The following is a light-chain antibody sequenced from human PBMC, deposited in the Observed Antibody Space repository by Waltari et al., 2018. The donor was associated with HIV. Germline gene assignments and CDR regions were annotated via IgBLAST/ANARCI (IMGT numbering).Light chain of an antibody. V-gene: IGKV3-15*01. Sequence: EIVMTQSPATLSVSPGGRATLSCRASQSVSNSLVWNQQRPGQAPRLLIYGASTRATGIPGRFSGSGSGTEFTLTINSLQSEDFAVYYCQQYNSWPRTFGQGTKVEVK. CDR1: QSVSNS. CDR3: QQYNSWPRT. J-gene: IGKJ1*01. CDR2: GAS.